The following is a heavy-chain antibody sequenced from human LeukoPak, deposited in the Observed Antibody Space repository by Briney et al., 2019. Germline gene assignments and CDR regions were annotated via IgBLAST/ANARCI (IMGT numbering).Heavy chain of an antibody. CDR2: PHYSGTT. V-gene: IGHV4-59*12. D-gene: IGHD3-3*01. J-gene: IGHJ6*03. Sequence: PSETLSLTCTVSGGSIGTYYWSRIRQAPGKGLEWIGYPHYSGTTNYNPSLKSRVTMSVDTSKNQFSLKLSSVTAADTAVYYCARDTTYYDFWSGYPPDYYMDVWGKGTTVTVSS. CDR3: ARDTTYYDFWSGYPPDYYMDV. CDR1: GGSIGTYY.